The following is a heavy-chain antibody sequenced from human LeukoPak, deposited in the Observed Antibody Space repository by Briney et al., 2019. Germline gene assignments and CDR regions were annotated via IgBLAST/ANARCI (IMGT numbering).Heavy chain of an antibody. J-gene: IGHJ4*02. V-gene: IGHV3-48*01. Sequence: PGGSLRLSCAASGFTFSSYSMNWVRQAPGKGLEWVSYISGSGSSIYYADSVKGRFTISRDSAKNSLYLQMNSLRAEDTAVYYCAGAQGGGGITYYFDYWGQGTLVTVSS. D-gene: IGHD3-16*01. CDR1: GFTFSSYS. CDR3: AGAQGGGGITYYFDY. CDR2: ISGSGSSI.